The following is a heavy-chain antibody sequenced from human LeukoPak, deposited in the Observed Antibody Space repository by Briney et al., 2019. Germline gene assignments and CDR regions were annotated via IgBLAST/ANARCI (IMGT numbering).Heavy chain of an antibody. V-gene: IGHV3-74*01. D-gene: IGHD3-16*01. CDR2: INSDGSST. CDR1: GFTFSSYW. Sequence: PGGSLRLSCAASGFTFSSYWMHWVRQAPGKGLVWVSRINSDGSSTSYADSVKGRFTISRDNSKNTLYLQMNSLRAEDTAVYYCAKAKSRGYFDYWGQGTLVTVSS. CDR3: AKAKSRGYFDY. J-gene: IGHJ4*02.